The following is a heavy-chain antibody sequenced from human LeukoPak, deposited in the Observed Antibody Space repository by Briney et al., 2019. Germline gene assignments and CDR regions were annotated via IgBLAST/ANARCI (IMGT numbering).Heavy chain of an antibody. D-gene: IGHD1-26*01. CDR3: ARRPWVGAADY. CDR2: IYYSGST. J-gene: IGHJ4*02. V-gene: IGHV4-61*05. CDR1: GGSISSSSYY. Sequence: SETLSLTCTVSGGSISSSSYYWGWIRQPPGKGLEWIGYIYYSGSTNYNPSLKSRVTISVDTSKNQFSLKLSSVTAADTAVYYCARRPWVGAADYWGQGTLVTVSS.